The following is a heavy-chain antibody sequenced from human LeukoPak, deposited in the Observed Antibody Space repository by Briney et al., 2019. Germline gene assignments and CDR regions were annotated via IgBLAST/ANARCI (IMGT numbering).Heavy chain of an antibody. D-gene: IGHD2-21*01. J-gene: IGHJ4*02. CDR1: GYTFTKYV. V-gene: IGHV1-3*04. CDR2: INTGNGDT. CDR3: ARDDCGDTCYPGGY. Sequence: ASVKVSCKASGYTFTKYVVHWVRQAPGQRPEWMGWINTGNGDTKYSHNFQDRVTITRDTSANTAYMELSSLTSEDTALYYCARDDCGDTCYPGGYWGQGTLVTVSS.